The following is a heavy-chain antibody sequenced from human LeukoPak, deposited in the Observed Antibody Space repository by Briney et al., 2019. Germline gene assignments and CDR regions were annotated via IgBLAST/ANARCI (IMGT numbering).Heavy chain of an antibody. Sequence: KPGGSLRLSCAASGFTFSDFYMSWIRQAPGKGLHWVSSISGGTTYTNYADSVKGRFTISRDNAKNSLYLQMNSLRDEDTAVYYCAKYNYYGSGSYYNDFDSWGQGTLVTVSS. CDR3: AKYNYYGSGSYYNDFDS. CDR2: ISGGTTYT. CDR1: GFTFSDFY. V-gene: IGHV3-11*06. J-gene: IGHJ4*02. D-gene: IGHD3-10*01.